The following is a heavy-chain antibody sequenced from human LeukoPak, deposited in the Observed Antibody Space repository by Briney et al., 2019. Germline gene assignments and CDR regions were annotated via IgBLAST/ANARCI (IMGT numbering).Heavy chain of an antibody. D-gene: IGHD3-16*01. CDR1: GFTFSSYG. V-gene: IGHV3-33*01. CDR2: IWYDGSKK. Sequence: PGGSLRLSCAASGFTFSSYGMHWVRQAPGKGLEWVAIIWYDGSKKYYADSVKGRFTISRDDSKNTLYLQMNSLRAEDTAVYYCARDFDTFGGVMNNWFDPWGQGTLVIVSS. J-gene: IGHJ5*02. CDR3: ARDFDTFGGVMNNWFDP.